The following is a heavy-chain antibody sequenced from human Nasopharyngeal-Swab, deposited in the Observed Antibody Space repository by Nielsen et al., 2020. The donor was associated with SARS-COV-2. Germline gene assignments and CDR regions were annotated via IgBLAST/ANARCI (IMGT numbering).Heavy chain of an antibody. CDR2: VYCKGST. D-gene: IGHD1-26*01. CDR1: SSYW. J-gene: IGHJ4*02. Sequence: SSYWIHWIRQPPGKGLEWIATVYCKGSTYYNPSLKSRVTISVDTSKNQSSLKLNSVTATDTAVYYCARGYGSFPYYFDHWGQGTLVTVSS. V-gene: IGHV4-39*01. CDR3: ARGYGSFPYYFDH.